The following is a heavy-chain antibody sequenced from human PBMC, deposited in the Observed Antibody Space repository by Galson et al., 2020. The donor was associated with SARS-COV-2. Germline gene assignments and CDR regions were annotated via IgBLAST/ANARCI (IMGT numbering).Heavy chain of an antibody. D-gene: IGHD3-22*01. CDR2: AYSVRST. CDR1: GFNFGNYA. Sequence: GGSLRLSCAASGFNFGNYAMSWVRQPPGGGLEWVAVAYSVRSTYYVDSVKGRFTISRDNSENMVYLQMDSLRPDDTAVYYCAKNRYYDSSAYNDYWGQGTLVTVSS. J-gene: IGHJ4*02. CDR3: AKNRYYDSSAYNDY. V-gene: IGHV3-23*03.